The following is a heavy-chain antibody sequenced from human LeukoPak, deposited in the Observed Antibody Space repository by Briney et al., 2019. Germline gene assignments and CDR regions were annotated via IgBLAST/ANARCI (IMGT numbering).Heavy chain of an antibody. Sequence: GASVKVSCKASGYTFTSYGISWVRQAPGQGLEWMGWISAYNGNTNYAQKLQGRVTMTTDTSTSTAYMELRSLRSDDTAVYYCARDVPYTMVRGVNWYFDLWGRGTLVTVSS. J-gene: IGHJ2*01. V-gene: IGHV1-18*01. D-gene: IGHD3-10*01. CDR2: ISAYNGNT. CDR3: ARDVPYTMVRGVNWYFDL. CDR1: GYTFTSYG.